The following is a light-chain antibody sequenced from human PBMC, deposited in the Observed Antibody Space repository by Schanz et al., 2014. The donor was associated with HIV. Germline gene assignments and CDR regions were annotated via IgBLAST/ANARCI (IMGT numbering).Light chain of an antibody. CDR2: GAS. Sequence: EIVLTQSPATLSLSPGERATLSCRASQSVSSYLAWYQQKPGQAPRLLIYGASSRATGIPDRFSGSGSGTDFTLTISRLDPEDFAVYYCQQSGDSGGTFGGGTKVDMK. V-gene: IGKV3-20*01. J-gene: IGKJ4*01. CDR3: QQSGDSGGT. CDR1: QSVSSY.